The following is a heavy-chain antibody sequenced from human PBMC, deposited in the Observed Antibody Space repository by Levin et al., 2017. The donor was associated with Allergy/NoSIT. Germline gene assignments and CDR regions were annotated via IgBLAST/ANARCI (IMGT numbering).Heavy chain of an antibody. CDR3: VRDGRSGWHFDY. V-gene: IGHV3-7*04. CDR2: VKGDGSVK. CDR1: GFTFSSYW. D-gene: IGHD6-19*01. J-gene: IGHJ4*02. Sequence: GGSLRLSCVTSGFTFSSYWMSWVRQAPGKGLEWVANVKGDGSVKYYVDSVKGRFTISRDNAKNSLDLQMNSLRVEDTAVYYCVRDGRSGWHFDYWGQGTLVTVSS.